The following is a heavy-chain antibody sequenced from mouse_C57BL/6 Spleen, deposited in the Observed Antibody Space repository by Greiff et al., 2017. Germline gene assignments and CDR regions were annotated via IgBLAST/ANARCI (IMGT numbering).Heavy chain of an antibody. CDR1: GFTFSSYG. Sequence: EVKVVESGGDLVKPGGSLKLSCAASGFTFSSYGMSWVRQTPDKRLEWVATISSGGSYTYSPDSVKGRFTISRDNAKNTLYLQMSSLKSADTAMYYCARQSGSSLYYFDYWGQGTTLTVSS. D-gene: IGHD1-1*01. CDR3: ARQSGSSLYYFDY. CDR2: ISSGGSYT. V-gene: IGHV5-6*01. J-gene: IGHJ2*01.